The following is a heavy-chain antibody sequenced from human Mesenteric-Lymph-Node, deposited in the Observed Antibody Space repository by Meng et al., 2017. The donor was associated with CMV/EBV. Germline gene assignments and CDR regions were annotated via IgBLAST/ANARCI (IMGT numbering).Heavy chain of an antibody. CDR3: ARLYSISWWYFDY. CDR1: GYSLASYW. Sequence: GESLKISCKGSGYSLASYWIAWVRQMPGKGLEWIGVIYPGDSDIRYSPSFQGQVTISADKSISTAFLQWASLKASDTADYYCARLYSISWWYFDYWGQGTLVTVSS. D-gene: IGHD6-13*01. J-gene: IGHJ4*02. V-gene: IGHV5-51*01. CDR2: IYPGDSDI.